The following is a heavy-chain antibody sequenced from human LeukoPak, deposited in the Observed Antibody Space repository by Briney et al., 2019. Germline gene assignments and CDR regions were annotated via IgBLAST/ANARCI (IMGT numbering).Heavy chain of an antibody. CDR3: ARDRDCSSTSCHSGGYFDL. V-gene: IGHV1-69*06. J-gene: IGHJ2*01. CDR2: IIPVFGTP. Sequence: SVKVSCKVSGGTFNTYAISWVRQAPGQGLEWMGGIIPVFGTPDYAQKFQDRVTITADRSTSTAYMELSSLRSEDTAVYYCARDRDCSSTSCHSGGYFDLWGRGTLVTVSS. D-gene: IGHD2-2*01. CDR1: GGTFNTYA.